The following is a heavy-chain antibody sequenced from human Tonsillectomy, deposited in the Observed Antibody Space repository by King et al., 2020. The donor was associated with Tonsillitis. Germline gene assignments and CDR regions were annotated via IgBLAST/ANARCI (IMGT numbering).Heavy chain of an antibody. CDR1: GFTFSNYA. Sequence: VQLVESGGGLVQPGGSLRLSCATSGFTFSNYAMSWVRQAPGKGLEWVSAISGSGFSTHYADSVKGRFTISRDNSKNTLYLQMNTLRAEDTAVYYCAKDMEKWLQFGYYFDYWGQGTLVTVSS. V-gene: IGHV3-23*04. J-gene: IGHJ4*02. CDR2: ISGSGFST. CDR3: AKDMEKWLQFGYYFDY. D-gene: IGHD5-24*01.